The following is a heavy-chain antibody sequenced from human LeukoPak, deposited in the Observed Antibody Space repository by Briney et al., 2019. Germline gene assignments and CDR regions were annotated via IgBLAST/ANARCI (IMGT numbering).Heavy chain of an antibody. V-gene: IGHV1-18*01. Sequence: ASVKVSCKASGYTFTSYGISWVRQPPGQGLEWMGWISAYSGNTNYAQKLQGRVTMTTDTSTSTAYMELRSLRSDDTAVYYCARVTPGVYAFDIWGQGTMVTVSS. J-gene: IGHJ3*02. CDR2: ISAYSGNT. CDR3: ARVTPGVYAFDI. D-gene: IGHD2-21*02. CDR1: GYTFTSYG.